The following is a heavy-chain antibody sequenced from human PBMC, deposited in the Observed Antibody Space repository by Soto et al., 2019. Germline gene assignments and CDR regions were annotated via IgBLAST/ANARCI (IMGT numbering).Heavy chain of an antibody. CDR1: GFTFSDYY. CDR2: ISSSTSHT. D-gene: IGHD6-13*01. Sequence: QVQLVESGGGLVKPGGSLRLSCAVSGFTFSDYYMTWIRQAPGNGLEWVSYISSSTSHTNYADSVKGRFTISRDNHKNSLFLQMNSLRAEDTAVYYCARGMGAAADYFDFWGQGTLVTVSS. CDR3: ARGMGAAADYFDF. V-gene: IGHV3-11*05. J-gene: IGHJ4*02.